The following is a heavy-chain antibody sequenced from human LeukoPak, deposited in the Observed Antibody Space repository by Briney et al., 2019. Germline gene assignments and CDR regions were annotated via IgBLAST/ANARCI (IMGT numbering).Heavy chain of an antibody. Sequence: ASVKVSCKASGYTFASYDINWVRQATGQGLEWMGWMNPNSGNTGYAQKFQSRVTMTRDTSISTVYMELSSLTSDDTAVYFCARGARGAGSYFPDYWGQGTPVTVSS. CDR1: GYTFASYD. D-gene: IGHD1-26*01. CDR3: ARGARGAGSYFPDY. CDR2: MNPNSGNT. V-gene: IGHV1-8*01. J-gene: IGHJ4*02.